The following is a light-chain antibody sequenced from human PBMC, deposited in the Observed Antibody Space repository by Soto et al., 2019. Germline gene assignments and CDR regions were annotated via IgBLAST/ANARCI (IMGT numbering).Light chain of an antibody. CDR3: QQYNSYWA. CDR1: ETISTW. V-gene: IGKV1-5*01. Sequence: IQMTQSPSTLSASVGDRVTITCRASETISTWLAWYQQKPGKAPKVLIYDASILESGVPSRFSGSGSGTEFTLTISSLQPDDLATYYCQQYNSYWAFGQGTKVDFK. J-gene: IGKJ1*01. CDR2: DAS.